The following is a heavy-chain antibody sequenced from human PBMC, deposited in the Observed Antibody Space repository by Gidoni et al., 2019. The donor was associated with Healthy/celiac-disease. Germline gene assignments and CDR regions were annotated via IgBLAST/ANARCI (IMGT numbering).Heavy chain of an antibody. CDR1: GYSFTSYW. V-gene: IGHV5-10-1*01. Sequence: EVQLVQSGAEVKKPGESLRISCKGSGYSFTSYWISWVRQMPGKGLEWMGRIDPSDSYTNYSPSCQGHVTISADKSISTAYLQWSSLKASDTAMYYCARLAYCSSTSCSGAFDIWGQGTMVTVSS. D-gene: IGHD2-2*01. J-gene: IGHJ3*02. CDR3: ARLAYCSSTSCSGAFDI. CDR2: IDPSDSYT.